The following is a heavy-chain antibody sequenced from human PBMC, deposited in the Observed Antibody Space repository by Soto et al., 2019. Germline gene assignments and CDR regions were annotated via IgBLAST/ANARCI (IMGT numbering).Heavy chain of an antibody. CDR3: ARIGSGSFQDTFDI. Sequence: ASETLSLTCSVAGGSMRGSTSNFYWSWIRQSPGKGLEWIGSIYYSGATNYNPSLKSRVTISVDMSKKLFSLRLTSVTAADTAVYYCARIGSGSFQDTFDIWGQGTMVTVSS. V-gene: IGHV4-61*03. J-gene: IGHJ3*02. CDR2: IYYSGAT. D-gene: IGHD1-26*01. CDR1: GGSMRGSTSNFY.